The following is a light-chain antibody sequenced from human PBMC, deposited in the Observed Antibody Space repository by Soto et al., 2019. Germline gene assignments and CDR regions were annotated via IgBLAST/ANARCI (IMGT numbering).Light chain of an antibody. J-gene: IGLJ2*01. CDR2: DVS. CDR1: SGDVGGYNY. V-gene: IGLV2-14*01. Sequence: QSALTQPASVSGSPGQSITISCTGTSGDVGGYNYVSWYQQSPGKVPKLIIYDVSNRPSGVSNRFSGSKSGNTASLTISRLQGEDEADYYCSSYTTSGTRVFGGGTQLTVL. CDR3: SSYTTSGTRV.